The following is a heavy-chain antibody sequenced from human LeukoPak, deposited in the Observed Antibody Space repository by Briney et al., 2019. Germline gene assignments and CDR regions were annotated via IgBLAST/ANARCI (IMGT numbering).Heavy chain of an antibody. CDR2: INPSGGST. Sequence: EWMGIINPSGGSTSYAQKFQGRVTMTRDTSTSTVYMELSSLRSEDTAVYYCATAYNYGRDAFDIWGQGTMVTVSS. D-gene: IGHD5-18*01. V-gene: IGHV1-46*01. J-gene: IGHJ3*02. CDR3: ATAYNYGRDAFDI.